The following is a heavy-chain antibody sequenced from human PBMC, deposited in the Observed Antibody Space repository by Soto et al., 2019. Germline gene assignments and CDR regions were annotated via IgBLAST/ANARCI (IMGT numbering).Heavy chain of an antibody. CDR3: AVIPTAIPPYYYGMDV. J-gene: IGHJ6*02. D-gene: IGHD2-2*01. Sequence: GSVKGSCKASGFTLSRHGISWGGQAPGQGLEWMGWISAFNGNTNYAQKLQGRVTMTTDTSTNTAYMELRSLRSDDTAVYFCAVIPTAIPPYYYGMDVWGQGTTVTVSS. CDR1: GFTLSRHG. V-gene: IGHV1-18*04. CDR2: ISAFNGNT.